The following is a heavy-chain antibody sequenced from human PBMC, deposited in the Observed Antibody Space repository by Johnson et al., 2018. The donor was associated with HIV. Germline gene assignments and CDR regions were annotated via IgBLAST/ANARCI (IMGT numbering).Heavy chain of an antibody. V-gene: IGHV3-23*04. CDR2: ISGSGDST. Sequence: VQLVESGGGLVQRGGSLRLSCAAYGFTFSSYAMTWVRQAPGKGVEWVSAISGSGDSTYYADSVQGRFTISRDNSKNTLYLQMNSLRAEDTAVYYCAKVRDYYDSSGYSYYDAFDICGQGTMVTVSS. CDR3: AKVRDYYDSSGYSYYDAFDI. D-gene: IGHD3-22*01. J-gene: IGHJ3*02. CDR1: GFTFSSYA.